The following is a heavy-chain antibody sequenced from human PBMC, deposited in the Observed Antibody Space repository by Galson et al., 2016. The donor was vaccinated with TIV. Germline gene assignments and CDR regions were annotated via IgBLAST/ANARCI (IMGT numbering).Heavy chain of an antibody. D-gene: IGHD5-12*01. CDR2: IRYDGVNK. J-gene: IGHJ4*02. CDR3: AKFSGTYHNQYFFDY. V-gene: IGHV3-33*06. CDR1: GFPFNIFD. Sequence: SLRLSCAASGFPFNIFDMHWVRQVPGKGLEWVAVIRYDGVNKYEADSVKGRFTISRDNSKDMLYLQMNSLRVEDAAIYYCAKFSGTYHNQYFFDYWGQGTLVTVSS.